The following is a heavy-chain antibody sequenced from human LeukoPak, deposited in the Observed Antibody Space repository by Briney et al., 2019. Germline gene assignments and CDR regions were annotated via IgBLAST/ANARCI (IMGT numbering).Heavy chain of an antibody. CDR1: GGTFSSYA. CDR2: LIPIFGTA. J-gene: IGHJ3*02. V-gene: IGHV1-69*06. D-gene: IGHD2-15*01. Sequence: SVKVSCKASGGTFSSYAISWVRQAPGQGLEWMGGLIPIFGTANYAQKFQGRVTITADKSTSTAYMELSSLRSEDTAVYYCARGATDIVVVVAATDAFDIWGQGTMVTVSS. CDR3: ARGATDIVVVVAATDAFDI.